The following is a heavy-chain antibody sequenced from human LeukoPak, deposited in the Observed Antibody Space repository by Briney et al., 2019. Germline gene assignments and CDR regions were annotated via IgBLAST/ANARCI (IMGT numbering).Heavy chain of an antibody. CDR3: ARENYDILTGYYWYYYMDV. CDR1: GGSISSGSYY. V-gene: IGHV4-61*02. J-gene: IGHJ6*03. CDR2: IYTSGST. D-gene: IGHD3-9*01. Sequence: PSQTLSLTCTVSGGSISSGSYYWSWIRQPAGKGLEWIGRIYTSGSTNYNPSLKSRVTISVDTSRNQFSLKLNSVTAADTAVYYCARENYDILTGYYWYYYMDVWGKGTTVTISS.